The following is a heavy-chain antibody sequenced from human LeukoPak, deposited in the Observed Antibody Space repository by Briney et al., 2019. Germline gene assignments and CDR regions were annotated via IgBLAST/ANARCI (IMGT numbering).Heavy chain of an antibody. Sequence: ASAKVSCKASGYTFTGYYMHWVRQAPGQGLEWLGWINPNSGGTNYAQNFQGRVTMTRDTSISTAYMELSRLRSDDTAVYYCARDQGHGGNSWDYWGQGTLVTVSS. CDR3: ARDQGHGGNSWDY. D-gene: IGHD4-23*01. J-gene: IGHJ4*02. V-gene: IGHV1-2*02. CDR1: GYTFTGYY. CDR2: INPNSGGT.